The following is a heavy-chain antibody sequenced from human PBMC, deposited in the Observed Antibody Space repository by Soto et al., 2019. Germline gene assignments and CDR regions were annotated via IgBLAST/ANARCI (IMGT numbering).Heavy chain of an antibody. Sequence: SETLSLTCAVSGVSITSSNWWSWVRQPPGKGLEWIGEIYHSGSTNYNPSLKSRVAISVDKSKNQFSLKLDSVTAADTAVFYCVRDVGNYYDSSPTGQFDYWGQGTLVTVSS. V-gene: IGHV4-4*02. CDR1: GVSITSSNW. D-gene: IGHD3-22*01. CDR3: VRDVGNYYDSSPTGQFDY. J-gene: IGHJ4*02. CDR2: IYHSGST.